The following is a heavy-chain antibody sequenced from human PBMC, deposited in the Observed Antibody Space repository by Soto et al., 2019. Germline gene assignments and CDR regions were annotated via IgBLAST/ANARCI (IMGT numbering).Heavy chain of an antibody. J-gene: IGHJ4*02. V-gene: IGHV3-30-3*01. D-gene: IGHD3-9*01. CDR1: GFTFSSYA. CDR2: ISYDGSNK. CDR3: CASLRYFDWLSTPIDY. Sequence: GGSLRLSCAASGFTFSSYAMHWVRQAPGKGLEWVAVISYDGSNKYYADSVKGRFTISRDNSKNTLYLQMNSLRAEDTAVYYCCASLRYFDWLSTPIDYWGQGTLVTVSS.